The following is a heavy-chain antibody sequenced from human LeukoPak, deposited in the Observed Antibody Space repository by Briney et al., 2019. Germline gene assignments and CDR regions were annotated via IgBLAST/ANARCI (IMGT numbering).Heavy chain of an antibody. Sequence: GGSLRLSCTTSGFTFGDYAMTWVRQAPGKGLEWVGFIASETYGGTAEYAASVKGRFIISRDDSKSIAYLQMNSLKTEDTAVYYCTRDQTPYYWGQGTLVTVSS. CDR1: GFTFGDYA. CDR3: TRDQTPYY. V-gene: IGHV3-49*04. J-gene: IGHJ4*02. CDR2: IASETYGGTA.